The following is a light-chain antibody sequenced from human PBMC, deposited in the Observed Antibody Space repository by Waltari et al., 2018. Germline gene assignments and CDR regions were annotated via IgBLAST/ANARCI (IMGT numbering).Light chain of an antibody. J-gene: IGKJ4*01. V-gene: IGKV3-20*01. CDR2: GAS. CDR1: QTVANTY. CDR3: HLSGGSPRT. Sequence: ESVLTQSPGTLSLSPGERATLSCSATQTVANTYLHWYQLKPGQAPRLLIYGASSRATGIPDRFSGSGSGTDFTLTISRLEPEDFAVYYCHLSGGSPRTFGGGTKVEIK.